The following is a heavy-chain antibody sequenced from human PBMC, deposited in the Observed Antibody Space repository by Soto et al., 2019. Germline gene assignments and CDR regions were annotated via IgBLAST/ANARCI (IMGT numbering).Heavy chain of an antibody. V-gene: IGHV4-39*01. CDR1: GGSISSSNYY. Sequence: QLQLQESGPGLVKPSETLSLTCTVSGGSISSSNYYWAWIRRPPGKGLEWIGSIYYSGRSYSNPSLMSRVTISVDTSKNQFSLKLSSVTAADTAVYYCATSGSYQTTYYFDYWGRGTLVTVSS. CDR3: ATSGSYQTTYYFDY. J-gene: IGHJ4*02. CDR2: IYYSGRS. D-gene: IGHD1-26*01.